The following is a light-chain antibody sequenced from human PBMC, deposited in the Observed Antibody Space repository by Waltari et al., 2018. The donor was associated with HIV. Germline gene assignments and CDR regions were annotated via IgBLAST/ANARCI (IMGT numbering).Light chain of an antibody. J-gene: IGKJ5*01. CDR3: QQYFTTPIT. CDR2: WSS. CDR1: QSFLSTSDNKNY. Sequence: DIVMTQSPDSLAVSLGERATINCRSRQSFLSTSDNKNYLAWYQQKPGQPPKLLISWSSTRESWFPSRFSGSGSGTDFTLTISSLQAEEVAVYYCQQYFTTPITFGQGTRLEIK. V-gene: IGKV4-1*01.